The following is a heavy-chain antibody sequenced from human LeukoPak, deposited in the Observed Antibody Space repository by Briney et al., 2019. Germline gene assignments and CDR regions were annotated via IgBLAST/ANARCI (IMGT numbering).Heavy chain of an antibody. CDR1: GGTFSSYA. CDR3: ARGSLVYSTSCYMYCAETLGAFDI. Sequence: SVKVSCKASGGTFSSYAISWVRQAPGQGLEWMGGIIPIFGTANYAQKFQGRVTITADESTSTAYKELSSLRSEDTAVYYCARGSLVYSTSCYMYCAETLGAFDIWGQGTMVTVSS. V-gene: IGHV1-69*13. J-gene: IGHJ3*02. CDR2: IIPIFGTA. D-gene: IGHD2-2*02.